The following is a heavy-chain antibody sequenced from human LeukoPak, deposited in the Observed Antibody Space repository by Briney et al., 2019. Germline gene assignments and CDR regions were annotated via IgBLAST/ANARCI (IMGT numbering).Heavy chain of an antibody. J-gene: IGHJ4*02. V-gene: IGHV3-7*01. CDR3: ARDKGSDYYDSSGYGY. CDR2: IKQDGSEK. D-gene: IGHD3-22*01. CDR1: GFTFSSYW. Sequence: GGSLRLSCAASGFTFSSYWMSWVRQAPGKGLEWVANIKQDGSEKYYVDSVKGRFTISRDKAKNSLYLQMNSLRAEDTAVYYCARDKGSDYYDSSGYGYWGQGTLVTVSS.